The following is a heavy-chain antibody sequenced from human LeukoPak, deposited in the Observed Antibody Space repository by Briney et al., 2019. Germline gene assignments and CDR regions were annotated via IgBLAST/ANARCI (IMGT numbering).Heavy chain of an antibody. Sequence: ASVKVSCKASGYTFTGYYMHWVRQAPGQGLEWMGWINPNSGGTNYAQKFQGRVTMTRDTSISTAYMELSRLRSDDTAVYYCARGEDYDILTGYYRYWGQGTLATVSS. CDR1: GYTFTGYY. CDR3: ARGEDYDILTGYYRY. D-gene: IGHD3-9*01. V-gene: IGHV1-2*02. CDR2: INPNSGGT. J-gene: IGHJ4*02.